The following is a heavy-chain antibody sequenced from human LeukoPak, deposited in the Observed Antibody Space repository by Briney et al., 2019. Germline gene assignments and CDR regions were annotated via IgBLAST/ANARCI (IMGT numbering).Heavy chain of an antibody. J-gene: IGHJ3*02. CDR3: ARGGYGQTYDAFDI. CDR1: GGSIRSYY. CDR2: IYTSGST. Sequence: PSETLSLTCTVSGGSIRSYYWSWIRQPAGKGLEWIGRIYTSGSTNYNPSLKSRVTMSVDTSKNQFSLKLSSVTAADTAVYYCARGGYGQTYDAFDIWGQGTMVTVSS. D-gene: IGHD6-25*01. V-gene: IGHV4-4*07.